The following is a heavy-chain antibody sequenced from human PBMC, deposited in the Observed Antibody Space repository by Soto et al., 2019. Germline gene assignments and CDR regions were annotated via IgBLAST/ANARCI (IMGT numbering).Heavy chain of an antibody. CDR3: ARSGGRQQLVNFDY. V-gene: IGHV4-31*03. CDR2: IYYSGST. Sequence: PSETLSLTCTVSGGSISSGGYYWGWIRQHPGKGLEWIRYIYYSGSTYYNPSLKSRVTISVDTSKNQFSLKLSSVTAADTAVYYCARSGGRQQLVNFDYWGQGTLVTVSS. J-gene: IGHJ4*02. CDR1: GGSISSGGYY. D-gene: IGHD6-6*01.